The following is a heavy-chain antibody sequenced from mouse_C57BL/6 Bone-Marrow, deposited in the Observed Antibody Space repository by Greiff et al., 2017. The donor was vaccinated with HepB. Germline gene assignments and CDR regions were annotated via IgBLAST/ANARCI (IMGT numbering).Heavy chain of an antibody. CDR3: ARTTQLGRRAMDY. V-gene: IGHV14-3*01. CDR2: IDPANGNT. Sequence: VQLQQSVAELVRPGASVKLSCTASGFNIKNTYMPWVKQRPEQGLEWIGRIDPANGNTKYAPKFQGKATITADTSSNTAYLQLSSLTSEDTAIYYCARTTQLGRRAMDYWGQGTSVTVSS. CDR1: GFNIKNTY. J-gene: IGHJ4*01. D-gene: IGHD4-1*02.